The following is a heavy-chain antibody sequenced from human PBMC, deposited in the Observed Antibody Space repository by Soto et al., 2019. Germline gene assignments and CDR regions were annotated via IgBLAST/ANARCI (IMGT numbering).Heavy chain of an antibody. CDR1: GFTFSSSA. CDR2: ISGSGGSP. J-gene: IGHJ6*02. CDR3: AKQYYGLDV. V-gene: IGHV3-23*01. Sequence: EEHLLESGGGLVQPGGSLRLSCAASGFTFSSSAMSWVRQAPGKGPECVAGISGSGGSPYYADSVKGRFTISRDNAKNTLYLQMNSLRADDTAVYHCAKQYYGLDVWGQGTTVTVS.